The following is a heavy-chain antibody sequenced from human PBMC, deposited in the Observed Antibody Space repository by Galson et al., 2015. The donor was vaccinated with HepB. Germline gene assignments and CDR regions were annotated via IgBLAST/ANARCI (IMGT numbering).Heavy chain of an antibody. V-gene: IGHV1-18*04. Sequence: SVKVSCKASGYTFTNHGISWVRQAPGQGLEWLGWIYLHKDNSNYPRRLQGRVTMATDTSTNTAYMELSSLTSDDTAVYYCARGSRTYRYWYFDLWGRGTLVTVSS. CDR1: GYTFTNHG. CDR2: IYLHKDNS. J-gene: IGHJ2*01. CDR3: ARGSRTYRYWYFDL. D-gene: IGHD3/OR15-3a*01.